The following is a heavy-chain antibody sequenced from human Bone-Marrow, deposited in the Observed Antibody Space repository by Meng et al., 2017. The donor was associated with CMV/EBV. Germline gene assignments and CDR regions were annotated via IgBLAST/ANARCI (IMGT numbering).Heavy chain of an antibody. CDR2: IYHSGST. CDR3: ARERGAGTFQGFDY. D-gene: IGHD3-10*01. V-gene: IGHV4-4*02. Sequence: VYGGPSGSQHWSHWVRQPPGKGLEWIGEIYHSGSTNYNPSLKSRVIISVDKSKNDFSLRLTSVTAADTAVYYCARERGAGTFQGFDYWGHGTLVTVSS. J-gene: IGHJ4*01. CDR1: GGPSGSQHW.